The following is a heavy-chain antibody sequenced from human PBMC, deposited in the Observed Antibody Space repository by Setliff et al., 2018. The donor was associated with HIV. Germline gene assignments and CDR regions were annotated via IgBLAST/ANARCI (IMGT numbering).Heavy chain of an antibody. D-gene: IGHD3-22*01. Sequence: NPSETLSLTCTVSGGSIDSGNYDWNWVRQPPGKGLEWIGYIYTSGSTNYNPSLKSRVTISVDTSKNQFSLKLSSVTAADTAVYYCARHVYLPTYYYDSSGYDLSLDAFDIWGQGTMVTVSS. V-gene: IGHV4-61*01. CDR1: GGSIDSGNYD. CDR2: IYTSGST. J-gene: IGHJ3*02. CDR3: ARHVYLPTYYYDSSGYDLSLDAFDI.